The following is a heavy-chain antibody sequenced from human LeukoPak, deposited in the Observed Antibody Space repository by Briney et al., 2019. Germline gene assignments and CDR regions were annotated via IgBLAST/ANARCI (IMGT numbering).Heavy chain of an antibody. Sequence: GASVKVSCKASGYTFTIYGISWVRPAPGQGLEWMGWISAYNGNTNYAQELQGRVTMTTDTSTSTAYMELRSLRSDDTAVYYCARDYYDSSGYYYVHDAFDIWGQGTMVTVSS. CDR2: ISAYNGNT. J-gene: IGHJ3*02. D-gene: IGHD3-22*01. V-gene: IGHV1-18*01. CDR3: ARDYYDSSGYYYVHDAFDI. CDR1: GYTFTIYG.